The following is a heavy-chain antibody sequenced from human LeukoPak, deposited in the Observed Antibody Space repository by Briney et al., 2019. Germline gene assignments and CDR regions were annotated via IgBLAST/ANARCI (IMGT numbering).Heavy chain of an antibody. J-gene: IGHJ4*02. Sequence: GASVKVSCKASGYTFTSYYMHWVRQAPGQGLEWMGGIIPIFGTANYAQKFQGRVTITADESTSTAYMELSSLRSEDTAVYHCARAAIAVGPTGVDYWGQGTLVTVSS. CDR3: ARAAIAVGPTGVDY. CDR2: IIPIFGTA. D-gene: IGHD6-19*01. V-gene: IGHV1-69*13. CDR1: GYTFTSYY.